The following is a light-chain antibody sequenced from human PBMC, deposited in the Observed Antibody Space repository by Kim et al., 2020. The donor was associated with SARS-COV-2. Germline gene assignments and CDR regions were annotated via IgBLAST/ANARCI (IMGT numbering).Light chain of an antibody. CDR1: QSVSSY. CDR3: QQRGDWPLT. Sequence: EIVLTQSPATLSLSPGERATLSCRASQSVSSYLAWYQQKPGQAPSLLIYDASNRATGIPARFSGSGSGTDFTLTISSLEPEDFAVYYCQQRGDWPLTFGGGTKVEIK. V-gene: IGKV3-11*01. J-gene: IGKJ4*01. CDR2: DAS.